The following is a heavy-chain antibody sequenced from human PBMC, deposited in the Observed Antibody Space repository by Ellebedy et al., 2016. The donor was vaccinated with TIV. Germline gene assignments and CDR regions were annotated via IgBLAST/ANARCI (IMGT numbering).Heavy chain of an antibody. CDR1: GFSFSSYA. J-gene: IGHJ4*01. Sequence: GGSLRLXXAGSGFSFSSYAMTWVRQAPGKGLDWVSAVSANGGSTYYADSVKGRFTISRDNSKNTLYLQMNSLRAEDTAVYYCARSPATGTVDYWGHGTLVTVSS. V-gene: IGHV3-23*01. D-gene: IGHD1-1*01. CDR3: ARSPATGTVDY. CDR2: VSANGGST.